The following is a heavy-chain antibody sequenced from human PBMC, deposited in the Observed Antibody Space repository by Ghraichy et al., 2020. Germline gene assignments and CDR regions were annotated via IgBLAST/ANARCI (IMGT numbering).Heavy chain of an antibody. CDR1: GGSFSGYY. V-gene: IGHV4-34*01. CDR3: ARVPPGGGDCSEYSRCPYLDY. Sequence: SETLSLTCAVYGGSFSGYYWSWIRQPPGKGLEWIGEINHSGSTNYNPSLKSRVTISVDTSKNQFSLKLSSVTAADTAVYYCARVPPGGGDCSEYSRCPYLDYWGQGTLVTVSS. J-gene: IGHJ4*02. CDR2: INHSGST. D-gene: IGHD2-21*02.